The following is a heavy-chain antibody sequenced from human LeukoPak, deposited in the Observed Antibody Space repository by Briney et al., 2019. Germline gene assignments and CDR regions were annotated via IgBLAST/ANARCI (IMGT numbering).Heavy chain of an antibody. CDR1: GFTFSSYN. D-gene: IGHD4-17*01. J-gene: IGHJ4*02. V-gene: IGHV3-21*01. CDR2: ISSSSSYI. CDR3: ARDAVTTERFDY. Sequence: GGSLRLSCAASGFTFSSYNMNWVRQAPGRGLEWVSSISSSSSYIYHADSVKGRFTISRDNSKNTLYLQMNSLRAEDTAVYYCARDAVTTERFDYWGQGTLVTVSS.